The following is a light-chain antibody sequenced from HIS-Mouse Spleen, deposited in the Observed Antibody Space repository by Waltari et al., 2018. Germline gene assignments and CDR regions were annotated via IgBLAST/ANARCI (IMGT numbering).Light chain of an antibody. J-gene: IGLJ2*01. Sequence: SYELTQPPSVSVSPGQTASITCSGAKLGDKYACWYQQKPGQSPVPVIFQDSQRPSGIPERFSGSNSGNTATLTISGTQAMDEADYYCQAWDSSTVVFGGGTKLTVL. V-gene: IGLV3-1*01. CDR3: QAWDSSTVV. CDR1: KLGDKY. CDR2: QDS.